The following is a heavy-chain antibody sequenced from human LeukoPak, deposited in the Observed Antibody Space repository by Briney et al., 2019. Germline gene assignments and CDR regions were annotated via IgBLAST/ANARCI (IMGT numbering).Heavy chain of an antibody. CDR2: INSDGSST. Sequence: GGSLRLSCAASGFTFSSYWMHWVRQAPGKGLVWVSRINSDGSSTGYADSVKGRFTISRDNAKNTLYLQMNSLRAEDMAVYYCARDRYSNWFDPWGQGTLVTVSS. D-gene: IGHD5-12*01. V-gene: IGHV3-74*01. CDR1: GFTFSSYW. J-gene: IGHJ5*02. CDR3: ARDRYSNWFDP.